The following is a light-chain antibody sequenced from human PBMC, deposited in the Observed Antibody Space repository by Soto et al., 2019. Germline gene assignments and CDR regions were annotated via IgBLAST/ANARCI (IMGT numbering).Light chain of an antibody. J-gene: IGKJ2*01. CDR3: QQDNNWPPYT. V-gene: IGKV3-15*01. CDR2: GAS. Sequence: EIVMTQSPATLSVSPGERATLSCRASQSVSSNLAWYQQKPGQAPRLLIYGASTRATGIPARFSGSGSGTEFTLTISSLQSEDFAVYYCQQDNNWPPYTFGQGNKLEI. CDR1: QSVSSN.